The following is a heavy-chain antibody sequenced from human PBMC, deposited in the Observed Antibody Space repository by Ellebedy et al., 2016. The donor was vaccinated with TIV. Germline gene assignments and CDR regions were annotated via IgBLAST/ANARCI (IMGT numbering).Heavy chain of an antibody. CDR3: ARDSGDSSGPTPDY. CDR1: RFTFSNHG. CDR2: ISFDGSNK. V-gene: IGHV3-30*03. J-gene: IGHJ4*02. Sequence: GESLKISCAASRFTFSNHGIHWVRQAPGKGLEWVAVISFDGSNKYYVDSVKGRFTISRDNSKNTLYLQMNSLRAEETSVYYCARDSGDSSGPTPDYWGQGTLVTVSS. D-gene: IGHD3-22*01.